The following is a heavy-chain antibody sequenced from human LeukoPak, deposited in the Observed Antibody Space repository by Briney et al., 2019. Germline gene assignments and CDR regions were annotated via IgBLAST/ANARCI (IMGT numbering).Heavy chain of an antibody. CDR3: ARDGTGYSSGWYYWYFDL. Sequence: ASVKVSCKASGYTFTGYYMHWVRQAPGQGLEWMGWINPNSGGTNCAQKFQGRVTMTRDTSISTAYMELSRLRSDDTAVYYCARDGTGYSSGWYYWYFDLWGRGTLVTVSS. CDR1: GYTFTGYY. D-gene: IGHD6-19*01. J-gene: IGHJ2*01. CDR2: INPNSGGT. V-gene: IGHV1-2*02.